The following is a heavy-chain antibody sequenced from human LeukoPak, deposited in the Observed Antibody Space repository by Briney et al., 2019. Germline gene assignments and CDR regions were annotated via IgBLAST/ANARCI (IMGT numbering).Heavy chain of an antibody. V-gene: IGHV3-21*01. CDR2: ISSSSTYI. CDR1: GFIFSSYS. D-gene: IGHD2-8*01. J-gene: IGHJ2*01. CDR3: ARDLGVSKHRYFDL. Sequence: GGSLRLSCAASGFIFSSYSMNWVRQAPGKGLEWVSSISSSSTYIYYADSVKGRFTISRDNAKNSLFLQMNSLRAEDTAVYYCARDLGVSKHRYFDLWGRGTLVTVSS.